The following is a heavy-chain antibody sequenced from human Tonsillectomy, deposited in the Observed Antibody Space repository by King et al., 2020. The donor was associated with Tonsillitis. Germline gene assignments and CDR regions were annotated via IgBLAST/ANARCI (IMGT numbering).Heavy chain of an antibody. CDR2: ISSSGRTI. Sequence: VQLVESGGGLVQPGGSLRLSCAASGFTFSSSDMNLVRQAPGKGLEWVSFISSSGRTIYNADSVKGRFTISIDNAKNSLYLQMNSLRAEDTAVYYCARGDNSGWFYYFDYWGQGTLVTVSS. D-gene: IGHD6-19*01. V-gene: IGHV3-48*03. CDR3: ARGDNSGWFYYFDY. J-gene: IGHJ4*02. CDR1: GFTFSSSD.